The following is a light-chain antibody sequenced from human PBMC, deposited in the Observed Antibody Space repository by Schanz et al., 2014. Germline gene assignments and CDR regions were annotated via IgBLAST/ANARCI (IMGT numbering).Light chain of an antibody. CDR3: HQTNNFPYT. CDR1: LGISGF. Sequence: DIQMTQSPSSLSASVGDRVTITCRARLGISGFLAWYQQKPGEAPKLLIYAASTLQSGVPSRFSGGGSGTDFSLTIPSLQPEDFGTYYCHQTNNFPYTFGQGTKLEIK. J-gene: IGKJ2*01. CDR2: AAS. V-gene: IGKV1-12*01.